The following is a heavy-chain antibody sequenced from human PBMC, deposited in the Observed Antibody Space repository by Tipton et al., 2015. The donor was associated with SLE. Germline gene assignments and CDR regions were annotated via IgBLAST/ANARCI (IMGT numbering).Heavy chain of an antibody. D-gene: IGHD3-16*01. V-gene: IGHV3-23*01. CDR1: GLTFSTYG. CDR2: ITGNGLNT. Sequence: SLRLSCAASGLTFSTYGMTWVRQAPGKGLEWISLITGNGLNTYYADSVKGRFAISRDNSKNTLHLQMNSLRAEDTAVYYCARGPYYDYIWGSYEAYFDYWGQGTLVTVSS. J-gene: IGHJ4*02. CDR3: ARGPYYDYIWGSYEAYFDY.